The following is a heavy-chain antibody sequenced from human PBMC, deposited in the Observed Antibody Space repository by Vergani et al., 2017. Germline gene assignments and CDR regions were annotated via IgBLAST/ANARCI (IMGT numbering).Heavy chain of an antibody. D-gene: IGHD3-3*01. CDR2: ISTSGST. J-gene: IGHJ4*02. Sequence: QVQLQESGPGLVKPSETLSLTCAVSGYSISSGYYWSWIRQPAGKGLEWIGRISTSGSTNYNPSLKSRVTISLDTSKNQFSLKLNSLTAADTAVYYCAREPSVLDSWGRGALPTVSS. V-gene: IGHV4-61*02. CDR3: AREPSVLDS. CDR1: GYSISSGYY.